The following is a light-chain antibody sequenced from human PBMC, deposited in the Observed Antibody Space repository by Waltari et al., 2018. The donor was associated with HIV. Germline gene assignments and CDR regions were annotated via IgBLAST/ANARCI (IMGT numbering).Light chain of an antibody. CDR1: EGISNH. CDR2: GAS. CDR3: HQYSSFPRT. V-gene: IGKV1-8*01. J-gene: IGKJ1*01. Sequence: AIRMTQSPSSVSASTGDRVTITCLSSEGISNHLAWYRQYPGKAPQVLIYGASELQSGVPSRFGGTTSGTNFTLTISCLQSEDFATYFCHQYSSFPRTFGQGTKVE.